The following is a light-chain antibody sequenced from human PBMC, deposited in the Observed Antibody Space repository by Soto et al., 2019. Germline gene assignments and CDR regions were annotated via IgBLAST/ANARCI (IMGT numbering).Light chain of an antibody. CDR3: QTWSTDIRV. CDR1: SGHNSYA. V-gene: IGLV4-69*01. J-gene: IGLJ3*02. Sequence: QPVLTQPPSASASLGASVKLTCTLSSGHNSYAIAWHQQQPEKGPRYLMKLNSDGSHSKGDGIPDRFSGSSSGAERYLTISSLXXXXEADYYCQTWSTDIRVFGGGTKLTVL. CDR2: LNSDGSH.